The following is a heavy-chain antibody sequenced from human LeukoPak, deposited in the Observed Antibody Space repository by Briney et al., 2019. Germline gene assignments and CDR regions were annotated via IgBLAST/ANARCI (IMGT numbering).Heavy chain of an antibody. CDR3: ASSMVGAFDY. D-gene: IGHD3-10*01. CDR2: IYHSGST. V-gene: IGHV4-39*07. Sequence: SETLSLTCTVSGGSISSSSYYWGWIRQPPGTGLEWIGSIYHSGSTYYNPSLKSRVTISVDTSKNQFSLKLSSVTAADTAVYYCASSMVGAFDYWGQGTLVTVSS. J-gene: IGHJ4*02. CDR1: GGSISSSSYY.